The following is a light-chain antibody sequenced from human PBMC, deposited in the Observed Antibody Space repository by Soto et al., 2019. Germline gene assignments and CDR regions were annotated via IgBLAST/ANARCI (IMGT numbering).Light chain of an antibody. V-gene: IGKV3-20*01. CDR2: VAS. J-gene: IGKJ1*01. Sequence: EIVLTQSPGTLSLSPGERATLSCRASQSVSGSYLAWYQQQPGQAPRLLIYVASSRATGIPDRFSGGGSGTDFTLTISRLEPEDFAVNYCQQYGSSPWTFGQGTKVEIK. CDR1: QSVSGSY. CDR3: QQYGSSPWT.